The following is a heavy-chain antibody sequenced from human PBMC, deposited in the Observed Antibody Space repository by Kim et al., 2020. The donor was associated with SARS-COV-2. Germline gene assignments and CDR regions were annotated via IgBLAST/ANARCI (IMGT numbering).Heavy chain of an antibody. CDR2: ISNTGDT. J-gene: IGHJ4*02. Sequence: GGSLRLSCAASGLTFSNYPMTWVRQAPGKGPEWVSTISNTGDTYYADSVKGRFTISRNNFNNLVFLQMNSLRAEDTATSFWVLRPPPSLILSPFDYWGQG. CDR3: VLRPPPSLILSPFDY. V-gene: IGHV3-23*01. D-gene: IGHD3-16*01. CDR1: GLTFSNYP.